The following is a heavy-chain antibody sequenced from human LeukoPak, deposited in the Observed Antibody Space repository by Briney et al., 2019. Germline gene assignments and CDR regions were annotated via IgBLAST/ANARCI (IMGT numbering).Heavy chain of an antibody. Sequence: SETLSLTCTVSGGSISSYYWSWIRQPAGKGLEWIGRIYTSGSTNYNPSLKSRVTMSVDTSKNQFSLKLSSVTAADTAVYYCARDHPLYYYDSRAFDIWGQGTMVTVSS. J-gene: IGHJ3*02. CDR1: GGSISSYY. CDR3: ARDHPLYYYDSRAFDI. CDR2: IYTSGST. D-gene: IGHD3-22*01. V-gene: IGHV4-4*07.